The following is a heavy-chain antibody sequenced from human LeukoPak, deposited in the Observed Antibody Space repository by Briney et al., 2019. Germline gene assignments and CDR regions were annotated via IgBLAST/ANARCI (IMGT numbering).Heavy chain of an antibody. CDR1: GYNFTSYY. J-gene: IGHJ4*02. Sequence: ASVKVSCKASGYNFTSYYMHWVRQAPGQGLEWMGIINPSGGSTSYAQKFQGRVTITRDTSTSTVYMELSSLRSEDTAVYYCARGRIPYCGGDCYHLFVWGQGTLVTVSS. V-gene: IGHV1-46*01. D-gene: IGHD2-21*02. CDR2: INPSGGST. CDR3: ARGRIPYCGGDCYHLFV.